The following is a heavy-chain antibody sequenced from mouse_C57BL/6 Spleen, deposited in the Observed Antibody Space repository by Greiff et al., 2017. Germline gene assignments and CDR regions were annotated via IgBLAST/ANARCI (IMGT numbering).Heavy chain of an antibody. CDR3: APDYYGSSHWYFDV. CDR2: IYPRSGNT. Sequence: QVQLQQSGAELARPGASVKLSCKASGYTFTSYGISWVKQRTGQGLEWIGEIYPRSGNTYYNEKFKGKATLTADKSSSTAYMELRSLTSEDSAVYFCAPDYYGSSHWYFDVWGTGTTVTVSS. CDR1: GYTFTSYG. V-gene: IGHV1-81*01. J-gene: IGHJ1*03. D-gene: IGHD1-1*01.